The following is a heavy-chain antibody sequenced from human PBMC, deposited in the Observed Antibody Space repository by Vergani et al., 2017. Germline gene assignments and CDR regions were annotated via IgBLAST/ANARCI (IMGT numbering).Heavy chain of an antibody. V-gene: IGHV5-51*01. CDR3: ARHDMVRGVTEEDAFDI. D-gene: IGHD3-10*01. J-gene: IGHJ3*02. Sequence: EVQLVQSGAEVKKPGESLKISCKGSGYSFTSYWIGWVRQMPGKGLEWMGIIYPGDSDPRYSPSFQGQVTISADKSISTAYLQWSSMKASDTAMYYCARHDMVRGVTEEDAFDIWGQGTMVTVSS. CDR1: GYSFTSYW. CDR2: IYPGDSDP.